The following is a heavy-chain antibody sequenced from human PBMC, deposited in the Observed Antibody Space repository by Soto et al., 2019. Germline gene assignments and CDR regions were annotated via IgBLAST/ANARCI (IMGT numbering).Heavy chain of an antibody. CDR3: ARLFSSGWSDY. D-gene: IGHD6-19*01. J-gene: IGHJ4*02. V-gene: IGHV4-59*08. Sequence: PSETLSLTCTVSGTSMSGHFWSWMRQPPGKGLEWIGNGYYSGSTLYNPSLKSRVTISVDTSKNQFSLKLSSVTAADTAVYYCARLFSSGWSDYWGQGTLVTVSS. CDR1: GTSMSGHF. CDR2: GYYSGST.